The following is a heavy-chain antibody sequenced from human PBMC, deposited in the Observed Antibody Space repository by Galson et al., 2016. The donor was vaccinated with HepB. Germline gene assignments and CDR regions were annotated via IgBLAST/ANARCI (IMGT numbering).Heavy chain of an antibody. D-gene: IGHD6-13*01. CDR3: ARHRVRAAGPFDY. CDR2: IHSSGST. Sequence: SETLSLTCTVAGGTVTSGSDYWTWIRQPPGKGLEWIGYIHSSGSTNYNPSLKSRVTISVDTSKNQFSLRLSSVTAADTAMYYCARHRVRAAGPFDYWGQGSLVTVSS. J-gene: IGHJ4*02. CDR1: GGTVTSGSDY. V-gene: IGHV4-61*01.